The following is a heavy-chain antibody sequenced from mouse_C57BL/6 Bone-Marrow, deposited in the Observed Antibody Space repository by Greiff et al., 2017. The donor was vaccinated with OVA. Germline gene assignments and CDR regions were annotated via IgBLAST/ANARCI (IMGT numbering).Heavy chain of an antibody. Sequence: VKLQESGAELARPGASVKLSCKASGYTFTSYGISWVKQRTGQGLEWIGEIYPRSGNTYYNEKFKGKATLTADKSSSTAYMELRSLTSEDSAVYFCARITTVVGAPYAMDYWGQGTSVTVSS. J-gene: IGHJ4*01. D-gene: IGHD1-1*01. CDR3: ARITTVVGAPYAMDY. CDR1: GYTFTSYG. V-gene: IGHV1-81*01. CDR2: IYPRSGNT.